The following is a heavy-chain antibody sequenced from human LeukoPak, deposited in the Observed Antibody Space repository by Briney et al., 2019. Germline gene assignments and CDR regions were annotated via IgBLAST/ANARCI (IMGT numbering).Heavy chain of an antibody. CDR1: GGSISSYY. D-gene: IGHD5-18*01. Sequence: PSETLSLTCTVSGGSISSYYWSWIRQPPGKGLEWIGYIHYRGSTNYNPSHKSRVTISVDTSKNQFSLKLSSLTAADTAVYYCARSVLGYSYGLHIDYWGQGTLVTVSS. CDR2: IHYRGST. V-gene: IGHV4-59*01. CDR3: ARSVLGYSYGLHIDY. J-gene: IGHJ4*02.